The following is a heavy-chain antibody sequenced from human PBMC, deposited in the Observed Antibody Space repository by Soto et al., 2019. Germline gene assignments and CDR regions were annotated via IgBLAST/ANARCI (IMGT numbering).Heavy chain of an antibody. Sequence: PIPSSSAAGFNFGTYSTHLVRQAPGKGLEWVSGISGNGDTTYYADSVKGRFAISRDNSKNTLYLQMNSLRAEDTAVYYCAMGYSYAPFDPWGQGSLVTVSS. J-gene: IGHJ5*02. CDR1: GFNFGTYS. D-gene: IGHD5-18*01. CDR2: ISGNGDTT. CDR3: AMGYSYAPFDP. V-gene: IGHV3-23*01.